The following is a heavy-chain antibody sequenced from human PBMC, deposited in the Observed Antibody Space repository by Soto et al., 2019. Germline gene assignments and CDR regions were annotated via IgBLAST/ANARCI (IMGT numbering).Heavy chain of an antibody. CDR3: AKIHYGDYVGAFDI. Sequence: AGGSLRLSCAASGFTFHNYAMNWVRQAPGKGLEWVSGISGSGDSTYYADSVKGRFTISRDNSKNTLYLQMNSLRAEDTAVYYCAKIHYGDYVGAFDIWGQGTMVTVSS. CDR1: GFTFHNYA. D-gene: IGHD4-17*01. V-gene: IGHV3-23*01. CDR2: ISGSGDST. J-gene: IGHJ3*02.